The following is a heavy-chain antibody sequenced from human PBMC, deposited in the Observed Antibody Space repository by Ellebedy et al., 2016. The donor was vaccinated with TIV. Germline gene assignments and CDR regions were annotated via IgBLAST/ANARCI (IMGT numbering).Heavy chain of an antibody. CDR2: IGSGGGSP. D-gene: IGHD2-2*01. V-gene: IGHV3-23*01. J-gene: IGHJ4*02. CDR3: EQDDQGCAFA. CDR1: GFTFSSYA. Sequence: GESLKISCAVSGFTFSSYAMNWVRQAPGKGLEWVSRIGSGGGSPHYADSVKGRFTISTDDSRTTLFLQMNSLRADDTAVYYCEQDDQGCAFAWGQGTLVTVSS.